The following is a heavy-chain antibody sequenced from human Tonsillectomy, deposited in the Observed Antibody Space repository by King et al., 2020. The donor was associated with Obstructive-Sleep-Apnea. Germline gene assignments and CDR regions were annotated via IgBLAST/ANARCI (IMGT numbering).Heavy chain of an antibody. Sequence: VQLVESGGGVVQPGGSLRLSCAASGFTFSYYTLHWVRKAPGTGRKWVAVLSYEVNNKYYADSGKGRFTVSGDNSKSTRNLQMNSLRAEDTAVFYCARVPYYYDSSGYDYWGQGTLVTVSS. D-gene: IGHD3-22*01. CDR2: LSYEVNNK. CDR1: GFTFSYYT. CDR3: ARVPYYYDSSGYDY. J-gene: IGHJ4*02. V-gene: IGHV3-30-3*01.